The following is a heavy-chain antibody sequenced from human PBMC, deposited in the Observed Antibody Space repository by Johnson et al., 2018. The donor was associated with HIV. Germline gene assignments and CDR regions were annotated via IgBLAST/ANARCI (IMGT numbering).Heavy chain of an antibody. CDR1: GFTFSHYY. D-gene: IGHD2-15*01. V-gene: IGHV3-11*04. CDR3: ASRDRRGRADAFDI. J-gene: IGHJ3*02. CDR2: ISSSDSTI. Sequence: QVQLVESGGGLVKPGGSLRLSCAASGFTFSHYYMSWIRQAPGKGLEWVSYISSSDSTIYYADSVKGRFTISRDNAKNSLYLQMNSLRAEDTGVYYCASRDRRGRADAFDIWGQGTMVTVSS.